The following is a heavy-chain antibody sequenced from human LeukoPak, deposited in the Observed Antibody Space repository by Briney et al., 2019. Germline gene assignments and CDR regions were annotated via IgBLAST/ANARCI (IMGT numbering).Heavy chain of an antibody. CDR2: IIPIFGTA. V-gene: IGHV1-69*06. CDR3: GYGSGSYYTVVDY. J-gene: IGHJ4*02. Sequence: SVNVSCTASGGTFSSYAISWLRQAPGQGLEWMGGIIPIFGTANYAQKFQGRVTITADKSTSTAYMELSSLRSEDTAVYYCGYGSGSYYTVVDYWGQGTLVTVSS. CDR1: GGTFSSYA. D-gene: IGHD3-10*01.